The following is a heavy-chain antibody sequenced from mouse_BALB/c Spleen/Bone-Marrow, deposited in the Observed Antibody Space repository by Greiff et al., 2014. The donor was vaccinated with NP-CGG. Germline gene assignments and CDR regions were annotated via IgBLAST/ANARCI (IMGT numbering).Heavy chain of an antibody. D-gene: IGHD1-1*01. J-gene: IGHJ1*01. V-gene: IGHV5-6-3*01. Sequence: EVMLVESGGGLVQPGGSLKLSCVASGFTFSSYGMSWVRQTPEKRLELVATINNNGGSTYYPDSVKGQFTISRDNAKNTLYLQMSSLKSEDTAMYYCARVYGWYFDVWGAGTTVTVSS. CDR1: GFTFSSYG. CDR3: ARVYGWYFDV. CDR2: INNNGGST.